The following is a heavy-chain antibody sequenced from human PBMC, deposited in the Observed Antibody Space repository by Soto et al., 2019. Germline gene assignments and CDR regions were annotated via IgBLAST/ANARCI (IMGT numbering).Heavy chain of an antibody. D-gene: IGHD6-6*01. CDR3: ARVSLSSSSAHY. CDR2: IYSGGST. Sequence: GGSLRRSCAASGFTVSSNYMSCVRQAPWKGLEWFSVIYSGGSTYYADSVKGRFTISRDNSKNKLYLQMNSLRAQDTAVYYCARVSLSSSSAHYWGKGTLVTASS. J-gene: IGHJ4*02. V-gene: IGHV3-53*01. CDR1: GFTVSSNY.